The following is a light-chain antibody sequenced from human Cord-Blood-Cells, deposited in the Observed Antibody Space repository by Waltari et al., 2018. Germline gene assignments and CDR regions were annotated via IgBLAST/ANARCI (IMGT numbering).Light chain of an antibody. CDR1: SSDVGGYNY. CDR2: DVS. V-gene: IGLV2-14*01. Sequence: QSALTQPASVSGSPGQSITISCTGTSSDVGGYNYVSWYQQHPGKAPKLMIYDVSKRPLGVSNRFSASKSGNTASLTISGLQAEDEADYYCSSYTSSSTWVFGGGTKLTVL. CDR3: SSYTSSSTWV. J-gene: IGLJ3*02.